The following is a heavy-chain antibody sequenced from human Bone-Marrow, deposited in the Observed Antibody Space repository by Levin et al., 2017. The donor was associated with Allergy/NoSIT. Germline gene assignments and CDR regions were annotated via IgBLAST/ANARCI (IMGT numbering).Heavy chain of an antibody. Sequence: GGSLRLSCAASGFSVSNYYMSWVRQAPGKGLEWVAVFYSGASTSYADFAEGRFIISRDNFNNTVSLEMNSLRDEDTALYYCARASGMMARDFISGGAFDLWGHGTTVIVSS. J-gene: IGHJ3*01. V-gene: IGHV3-66*01. CDR2: FYSGAST. CDR1: GFSVSNYY. D-gene: IGHD3-10*01. CDR3: ARASGMMARDFISGGAFDL.